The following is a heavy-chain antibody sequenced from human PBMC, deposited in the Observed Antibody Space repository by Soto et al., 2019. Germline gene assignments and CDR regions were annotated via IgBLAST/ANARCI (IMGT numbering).Heavy chain of an antibody. Sequence: EVQMLESGGDLVQPGGSLRLSCAASGFTFSSYAMSWVRQAPEKGLEWVSGINNSGGRTYYADSVKGRFTISRDNSKNTLYLQMYSLRAEDTATYFCATAKSTYASAYYVYWGRGTEVTVSS. V-gene: IGHV3-23*01. CDR2: INNSGGRT. J-gene: IGHJ4*02. CDR3: ATAKSTYASAYYVY. D-gene: IGHD1-26*01. CDR1: GFTFSSYA.